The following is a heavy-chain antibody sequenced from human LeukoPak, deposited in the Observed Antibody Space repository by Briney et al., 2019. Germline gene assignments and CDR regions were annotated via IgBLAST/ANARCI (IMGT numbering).Heavy chain of an antibody. Sequence: ASVKVSCKASGYTFTGYYMHWVRQALGQGPEWMGWINPNSGGTNYAQKFQGRVTMTRDTSISTAYMELSRLRSDDTAVYYCARESIAAAYWFDPWGQGTLVTVSS. V-gene: IGHV1-2*02. D-gene: IGHD6-13*01. CDR1: GYTFTGYY. CDR2: INPNSGGT. J-gene: IGHJ5*02. CDR3: ARESIAAAYWFDP.